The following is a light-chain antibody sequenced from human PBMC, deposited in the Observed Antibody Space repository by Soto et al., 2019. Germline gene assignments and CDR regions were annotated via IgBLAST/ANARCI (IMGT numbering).Light chain of an antibody. V-gene: IGLV2-14*01. J-gene: IGLJ1*01. CDR3: SSYTSSSTIV. CDR2: EVG. Sequence: QSVLAQPASVSGSPGQSITISCTGTSRDVGAYHYVSWYQQHPGKAPKLIIYEVGARPSGVSNRFSGSKSGNTASLTISGLQPEDEGDYSCSSYTSSSTIVFGTGTKVTVL. CDR1: SRDVGAYHY.